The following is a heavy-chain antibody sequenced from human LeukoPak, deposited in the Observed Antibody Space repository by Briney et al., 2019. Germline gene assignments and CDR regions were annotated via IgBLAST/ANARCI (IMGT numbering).Heavy chain of an antibody. CDR1: GYTFTGYY. J-gene: IGHJ4*02. D-gene: IGHD3-22*01. CDR2: INPNSGGT. Sequence: PGASVKVSCKASGYTFTGYYTHWVRQAPGQGLEWMGWINPNSGGTNYAQKFQGRVTMTRDTSISTAYMELSRLRSDDTAVYYCARDADGYYDSSGYFDYWGQGTLVTVSS. CDR3: ARDADGYYDSSGYFDY. V-gene: IGHV1-2*02.